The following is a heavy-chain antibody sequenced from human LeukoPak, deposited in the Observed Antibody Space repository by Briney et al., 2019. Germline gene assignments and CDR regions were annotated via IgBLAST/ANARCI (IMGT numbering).Heavy chain of an antibody. Sequence: SETLSLACTVSGGSISSYYCRWIRQPPGKVLEWVGYIYYSGSTNYNPSLKSRAARSVDTSKNQFSLKLGAVTAADTAVYYCARSQGIAAPGHSHLNFDYWRQGPLLPVSS. CDR3: ARSQGIAAPGHSHLNFDY. CDR1: GGSISSYY. J-gene: IGHJ4*02. CDR2: IYYSGST. V-gene: IGHV4-59*08. D-gene: IGHD6-13*01.